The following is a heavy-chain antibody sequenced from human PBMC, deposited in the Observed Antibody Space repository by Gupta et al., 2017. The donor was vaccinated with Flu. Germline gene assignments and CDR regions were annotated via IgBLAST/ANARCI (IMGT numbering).Heavy chain of an antibody. CDR1: GGSLSGYY. V-gene: IGHV4-34*01. D-gene: IGHD5-12*01. CDR3: ARNVATGFEASVANDY. Sequence: QVQLPQWGARLFKPSETLSLTCAVHGGSLSGYYWTWIRQPPGKGLEWIGEINHSGSTNYNPSLKSRVTISVDTSKNQFSLKLSSVTAADTAVYYCARNVATGFEASVANDYWGQGTLVTVSS. J-gene: IGHJ4*02. CDR2: INHSGST.